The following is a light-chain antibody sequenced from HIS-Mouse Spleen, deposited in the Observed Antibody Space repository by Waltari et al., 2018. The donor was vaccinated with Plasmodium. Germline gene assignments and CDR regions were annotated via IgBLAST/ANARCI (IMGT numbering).Light chain of an antibody. CDR2: KAS. CDR1: ALPKQY. J-gene: IGLJ2*01. V-gene: IGLV3-25*03. CDR3: QSADSSGTYRV. Sequence: SYELTQPPSVSVSPGQTARLTCSGHALPKQYASWYQQKPGQAPVRVIYKASERPSGIPERFSGSSSGTTVTLTISGVQAEDEADYYCQSADSSGTYRVFGGGTKLTVL.